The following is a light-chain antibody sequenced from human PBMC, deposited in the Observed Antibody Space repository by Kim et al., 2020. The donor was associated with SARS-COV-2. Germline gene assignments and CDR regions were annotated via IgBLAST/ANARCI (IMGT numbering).Light chain of an antibody. J-gene: IGKJ4*01. CDR1: KRVGENV. CDR2: EEA. V-gene: IGKV3D-20*01. Sequence: GEEANPSCGARKRVGENVIARDQKKPGGGPRLLNNEEARRATGIPERVRGSGDGTDITLTINRVEAEDFAVYYCKHYLGAPRTFGGGTKVDIK. CDR3: KHYLGAPRT.